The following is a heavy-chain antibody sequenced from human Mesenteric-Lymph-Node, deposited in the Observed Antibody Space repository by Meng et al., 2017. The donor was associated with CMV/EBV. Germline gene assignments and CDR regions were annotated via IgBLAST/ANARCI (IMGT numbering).Heavy chain of an antibody. J-gene: IGHJ6*02. CDR3: ARDRVDTAIYYYYGMDV. D-gene: IGHD5-18*01. Sequence: SVKVSCKASGGTFSSYTISWVRQAPGQGLEWMGRIIPILGIANYAQKFQGRVTITADKSTSTAYMELSSLRSEDTAVYYCARDRVDTAIYYYYGMDVWGQGTTVTVSS. CDR1: GGTFSSYT. V-gene: IGHV1-69*04. CDR2: IIPILGIA.